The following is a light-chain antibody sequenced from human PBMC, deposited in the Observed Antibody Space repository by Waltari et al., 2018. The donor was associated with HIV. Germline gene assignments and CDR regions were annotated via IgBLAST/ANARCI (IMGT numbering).Light chain of an antibody. V-gene: IGKV1-12*01. CDR1: QSICRW. J-gene: IGKJ4*01. CDR2: AAS. Sequence: IQMTQSPSSVSASVGDRVTITCRASQSICRWLYWYQQTPWKSPKLLIYAASSLQAGAPARFSGSGSGTSYTLTISSLQPADFAPYYCQQASSLPLTFGEGTKVEIK. CDR3: QQASSLPLT.